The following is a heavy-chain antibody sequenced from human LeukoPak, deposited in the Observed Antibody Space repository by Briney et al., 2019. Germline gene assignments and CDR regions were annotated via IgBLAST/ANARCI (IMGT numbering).Heavy chain of an antibody. V-gene: IGHV4-59*01. J-gene: IGHJ6*03. CDR1: GGSISSYY. D-gene: IGHD3-3*01. Sequence: PSETLSLTCTVSGGSISSYYWSWIRHPPGKGLEWIGYIYYSGSTNYNPSLKSRVTISVDTSKNQFSLKLSSVTAADTAVYYCGGGDYDFWSGYYARGSYYMDVWGKGTTVTVSS. CDR3: GGGDYDFWSGYYARGSYYMDV. CDR2: IYYSGST.